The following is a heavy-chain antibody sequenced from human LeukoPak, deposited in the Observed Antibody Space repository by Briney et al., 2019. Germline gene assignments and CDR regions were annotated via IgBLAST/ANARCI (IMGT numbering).Heavy chain of an antibody. CDR2: TYYRSKWFN. J-gene: IGHJ4*02. D-gene: IGHD5-12*01. CDR3: TRAGGPGGYDYSY. CDR1: VDSVSNNSAA. V-gene: IGHV6-1*01. Sequence: SQTLSLTYALSVDSVSNNSAAWNWLRQSPSRGLEWLGRTYYRSKWFNEYAQSVKSRITINPDTSKNQFSLQLNSVTPEDAAMYYCTRAGGPGGYDYSYWGQGTLVTVSS.